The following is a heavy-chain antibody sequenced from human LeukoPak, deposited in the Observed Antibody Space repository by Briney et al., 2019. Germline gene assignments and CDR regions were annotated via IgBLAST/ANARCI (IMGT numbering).Heavy chain of an antibody. V-gene: IGHV3-30*02. J-gene: IGHJ4*02. CDR2: IRYDGSNK. CDR1: GFTFSSYG. D-gene: IGHD3-9*01. Sequence: PGGSLRLSCVASGFTFSSYGMHWVRQAPGKGLEWVAFIRYDGSNKYYADSVKGRFTISRDNSKNPLYLQMNSLRAEDPAVNSCGKGYDFGLLLSSDLCYWGPGTLVTVSS. CDR3: GKGYDFGLLLSSDLCY.